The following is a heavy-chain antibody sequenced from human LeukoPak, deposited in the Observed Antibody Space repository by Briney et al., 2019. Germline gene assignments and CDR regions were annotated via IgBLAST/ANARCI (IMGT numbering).Heavy chain of an antibody. CDR3: ARGEGIAAASDY. CDR2: ISSSGSTI. Sequence: GGSLRLSCAASGFTFSSYEMNWVRQAPGKGLEWVSYISSSGSTIYYADSVKGRFTISRDNAKNSLYLRMNSLRAEDTAVYYCARGEGIAAASDYWGQGTLVTVSS. V-gene: IGHV3-48*03. J-gene: IGHJ4*02. CDR1: GFTFSSYE. D-gene: IGHD6-13*01.